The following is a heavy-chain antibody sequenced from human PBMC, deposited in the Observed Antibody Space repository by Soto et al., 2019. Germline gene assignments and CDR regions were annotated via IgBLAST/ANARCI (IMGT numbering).Heavy chain of an antibody. CDR3: ARDPGREYYDFWSGPRHAFDI. CDR1: GFTFSSYA. J-gene: IGHJ3*02. CDR2: ISYDGSNK. D-gene: IGHD3-3*01. Sequence: AGGSLRLSCAASGFTFSSYAMHWVRQAPGKGLEWVAVISYDGSNKYYADSVKGRFTISRDNSKNTLYLQMNSLRAEDTAVYYCARDPGREYYDFWSGPRHAFDIWGQGTMVTVSS. V-gene: IGHV3-30-3*01.